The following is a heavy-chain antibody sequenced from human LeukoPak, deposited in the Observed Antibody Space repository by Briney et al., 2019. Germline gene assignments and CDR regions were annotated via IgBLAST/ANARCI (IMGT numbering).Heavy chain of an antibody. CDR3: ARDRGVDTDRPDAFDI. D-gene: IGHD5-18*01. CDR2: INPSGGST. Sequence: ASVTVSCKASGYTFTSYYMHWVRQAPGQGLEWMGLINPSGGSTSYAQKFQGRVTMTRDTSTSTVYMELSSLRSEDTAVYYCARDRGVDTDRPDAFDIWGQGTMVTVSS. J-gene: IGHJ3*02. V-gene: IGHV1-46*01. CDR1: GYTFTSYY.